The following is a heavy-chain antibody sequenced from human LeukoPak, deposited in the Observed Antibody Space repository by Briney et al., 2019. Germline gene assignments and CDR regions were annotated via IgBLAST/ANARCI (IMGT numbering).Heavy chain of an antibody. D-gene: IGHD5-12*01. CDR3: AKDSPYDRNSDY. V-gene: IGHV3-30*18. J-gene: IGHJ4*02. Sequence: GGSLRLSCAASGFTFSSYGMHWVRQAPGKGLEWVAVISYDGSNKYYADSVKGRFTISRDNSKNTLYPQMNSLRAEDTAVYYCAKDSPYDRNSDYWGQGTLVTVSS. CDR2: ISYDGSNK. CDR1: GFTFSSYG.